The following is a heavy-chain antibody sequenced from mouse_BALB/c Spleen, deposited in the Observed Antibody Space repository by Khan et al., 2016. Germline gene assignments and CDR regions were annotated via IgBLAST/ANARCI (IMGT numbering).Heavy chain of an antibody. J-gene: IGHJ3*01. D-gene: IGHD2-4*01. CDR3: AREGLRRGFAY. CDR1: GFTFSDYY. V-gene: IGHV5-4*02. CDR2: ISDGGSYT. Sequence: EVQLVESGGGLVKPGGSLKLSCAASGFTFSDYYMYWVRQTPEKRLEWVATISDGGSYTYYPDSVKGRFTLSRDNAKNNLYLQMSSLKSEDTAMYCCAREGLRRGFAYWGQGTLVTVSA.